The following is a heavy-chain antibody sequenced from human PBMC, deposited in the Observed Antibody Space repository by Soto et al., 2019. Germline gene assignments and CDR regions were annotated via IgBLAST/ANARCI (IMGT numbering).Heavy chain of an antibody. CDR3: ATTIVVVTAPGRGWDYYYGMEF. D-gene: IGHD2-21*02. V-gene: IGHV1-46*01. CDR1: GFSFSDYF. J-gene: IGHJ6*01. Sequence: ASVKVSCKASGFSFSDYFMHWVRQAPVQGLEWMVIINPSGDSRNYAQKFQGRVTITRDTSTSTVYMDLSSLRYEDTAVYYCATTIVVVTAPGRGWDYYYGMEFWGQGTTVTLSS. CDR2: INPSGDSR.